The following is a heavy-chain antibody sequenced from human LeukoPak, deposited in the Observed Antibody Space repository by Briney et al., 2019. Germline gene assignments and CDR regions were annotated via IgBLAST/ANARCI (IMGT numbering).Heavy chain of an antibody. J-gene: IGHJ4*02. D-gene: IGHD3-10*01. V-gene: IGHV4-34*01. Sequence: SETLSLTCAVYGGSFSGYYWSWLRQPPGEGLEWIGEINHSGSTNYNPSLKSRVTISVDTSKNQFSLKLSSVTAADTAVYYCARYYYGSGSYLGFDYWGQGTLVTVSS. CDR3: ARYYYGSGSYLGFDY. CDR1: GGSFSGYY. CDR2: INHSGST.